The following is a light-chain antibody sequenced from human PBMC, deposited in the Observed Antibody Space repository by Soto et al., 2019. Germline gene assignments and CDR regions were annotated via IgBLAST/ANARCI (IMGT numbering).Light chain of an antibody. J-gene: IGKJ5*01. Sequence: EIVLTQSPGTLSLSPGERATLSCRASQSVTSNYLAWYQQKPGQAPRLLVYGASSRVTGISDRFSGSGSGTDFTLTISRLEPEDFAVYYCQHYVSPPITFGQGTRLEIK. CDR2: GAS. V-gene: IGKV3-20*01. CDR1: QSVTSNY. CDR3: QHYVSPPIT.